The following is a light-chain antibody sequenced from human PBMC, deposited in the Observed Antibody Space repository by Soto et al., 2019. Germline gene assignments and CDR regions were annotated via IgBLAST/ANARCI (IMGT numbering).Light chain of an antibody. CDR1: QSVGSSY. CDR3: QQHSRSPPEFT. V-gene: IGKV3-20*01. Sequence: EIVLTQSPGTLSVSPGERVTLSCRASQSVGSSYLAWQQQRPGQAPRLLTFGASYRATGIPDRFSGSGSGADLQLTISRMEPEHFAVYSCQQHSRSPPEFTFGPGTKVDSK. CDR2: GAS. J-gene: IGKJ3*01.